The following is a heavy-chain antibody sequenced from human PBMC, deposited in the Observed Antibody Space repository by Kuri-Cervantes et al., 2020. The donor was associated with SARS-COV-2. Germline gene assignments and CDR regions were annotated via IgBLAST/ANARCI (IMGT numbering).Heavy chain of an antibody. J-gene: IGHJ4*02. CDR2: IYHDVST. V-gene: IGHV4-39*01. CDR1: GDTISSYSGSFHY. D-gene: IGHD2-2*01. CDR3: ASRGLTVVPT. Sequence: SETLSLTYTVSGDTISSYSGSFHYWPWIRQPPGKGLEWIGSIYHDVSTYSNPSLKGRVTISVDTSKNQVSLKLSSVTAADTAVYYCASRGLTVVPTWGQGILVTVSS.